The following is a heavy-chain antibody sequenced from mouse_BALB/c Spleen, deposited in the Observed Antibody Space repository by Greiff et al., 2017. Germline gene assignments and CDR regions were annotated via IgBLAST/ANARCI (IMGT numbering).Heavy chain of an antibody. D-gene: IGHD2-3*01. CDR1: GFAFSSYD. J-gene: IGHJ4*01. Sequence: EVQRVESGGGLVKPGGSLKLSCAASGFAFSSYDMSWVRQTPEKRLEWVAYISSGGGSTYYPDTVKGRFTISRDNAKNTLYLQMSSLKSEDTAMYYCASPDGYYGAMDYWGQGTSVTVSS. V-gene: IGHV5-12-1*01. CDR2: ISSGGGST. CDR3: ASPDGYYGAMDY.